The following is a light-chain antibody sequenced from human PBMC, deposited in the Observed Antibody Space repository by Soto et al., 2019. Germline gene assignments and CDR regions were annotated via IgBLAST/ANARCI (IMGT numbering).Light chain of an antibody. V-gene: IGKV3-15*01. J-gene: IGKJ4*01. CDR2: GAS. CDR3: QQYHNWPVT. CDR1: QNVYNK. Sequence: EIVMTPSPATLSVSPVERVTFSCRASQNVYNKLAWYQHKPGQAPRLLISGASTGATGVPPRFSGSGSGTDFTLTVNSLQSEDIAVYYCQQYHNWPVTFGGGTKVDIK.